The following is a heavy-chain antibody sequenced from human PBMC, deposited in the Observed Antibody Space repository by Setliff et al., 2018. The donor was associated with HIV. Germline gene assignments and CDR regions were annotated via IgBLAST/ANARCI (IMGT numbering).Heavy chain of an antibody. J-gene: IGHJ4*02. D-gene: IGHD2-2*01. Sequence: GASVKVSCKASGYTFTDYYIHWERQAPGHGLEWMGWISAYNGNTNYAQKLQGRVTMTTDTSTSTAYMELRSLRSDDTAVYYCARGPPIVVVPAALLTFDYWGQGTLVTVSS. V-gene: IGHV1-18*04. CDR2: ISAYNGNT. CDR1: GYTFTDYY. CDR3: ARGPPIVVVPAALLTFDY.